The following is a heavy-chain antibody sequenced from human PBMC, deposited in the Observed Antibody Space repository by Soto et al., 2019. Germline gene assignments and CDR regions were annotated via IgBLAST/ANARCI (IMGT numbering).Heavy chain of an antibody. Sequence: GGSLRLSCAASGFTVSSNYISWVRQAPGKGLEWVSVIYSGGSTYYADSVKGRFTISRDNSKNTLYLQMNSLRAEDTAVYYCASRGNSEYYYYYGMDVWGQGTTVTVSS. D-gene: IGHD2-21*02. CDR1: GFTVSSNY. CDR2: IYSGGST. V-gene: IGHV3-53*01. CDR3: ASRGNSEYYYYYGMDV. J-gene: IGHJ6*02.